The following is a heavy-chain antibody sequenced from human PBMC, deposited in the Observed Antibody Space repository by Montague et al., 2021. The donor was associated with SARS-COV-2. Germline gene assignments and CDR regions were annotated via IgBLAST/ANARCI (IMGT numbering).Heavy chain of an antibody. J-gene: IGHJ4*02. CDR3: ATMDLDPHRHY. CDR2: INPNSGGT. V-gene: IGHV1-2*02. CDR1: GYTFTDYY. D-gene: IGHD2-2*03. Sequence: SVKVSCKASGYTFTDYYLHWLRQAPGQGLEWMGWINPNSGGTSYAQKFQGRVTMTRDTSISTAYMDLSRLRSADTAVYYCATMDLDPHRHYWGQGTLVSVSS.